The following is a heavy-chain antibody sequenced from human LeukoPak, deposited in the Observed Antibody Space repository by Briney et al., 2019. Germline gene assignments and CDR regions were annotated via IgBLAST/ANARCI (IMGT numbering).Heavy chain of an antibody. CDR3: AGDSTVTLSYGMDV. CDR1: GFTFSTYW. D-gene: IGHD4-17*01. CDR2: IKQDGSEK. Sequence: PGGSLRLSCAASGFTFSTYWMTWVRQAPGKGLEWVANIKQDGSEKYYVDFVKGRFTISRDNAKNSLYLQMNSLRAEDSAVYYCAGDSTVTLSYGMDVWGQGTTVTVSS. J-gene: IGHJ6*02. V-gene: IGHV3-7*03.